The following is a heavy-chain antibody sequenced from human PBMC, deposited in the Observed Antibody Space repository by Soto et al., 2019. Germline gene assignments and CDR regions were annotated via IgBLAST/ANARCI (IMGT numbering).Heavy chain of an antibody. CDR1: GFTFSIYS. V-gene: IGHV3-21*01. J-gene: IGHJ6*02. CDR2: ISSSSSYI. CDR3: ARDLVYDILTGYSYGMDV. D-gene: IGHD3-9*01. Sequence: GGSLRLSCAASGFTFSIYSMNWVRHAPGKGLEWVSSISSSSSYIYYADSVKGRFTISRDNAKNSLYLQMNSLRAEDTAVYYCARDLVYDILTGYSYGMDVWGQGTTVTVSS.